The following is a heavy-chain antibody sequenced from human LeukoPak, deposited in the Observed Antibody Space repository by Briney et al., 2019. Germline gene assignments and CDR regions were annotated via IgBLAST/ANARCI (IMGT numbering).Heavy chain of an antibody. CDR2: ISGSGGST. V-gene: IGHV3-23*01. D-gene: IGHD3-3*01. CDR3: ARGDFGVVRPFDF. CDR1: GFTFSSYA. J-gene: IGHJ4*02. Sequence: PGGSLRLSCAASGFTFSSYAMSWVRQAPGKGLEWVSAISGSGGSTYYADSVKGRFTISRDNPKSTLYLQMDSLSAEDTAIYYCARGDFGVVRPFDFWGQGTLVTVSS.